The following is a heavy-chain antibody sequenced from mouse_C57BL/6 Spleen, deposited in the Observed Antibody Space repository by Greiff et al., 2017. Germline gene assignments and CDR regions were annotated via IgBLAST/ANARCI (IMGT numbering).Heavy chain of an antibody. V-gene: IGHV1-50*01. J-gene: IGHJ3*01. CDR1: GYTFTSYW. CDR2: IDPSDSYT. CDR3: ARQPLAY. Sequence: QVQLQQPGAELVKPGASVKLSCKASGYTFTSYWMQWVKQRPGQGLEWIGEIDPSDSYTNYNQKFKGKATLTVDTSSSTAYMQLSSLTSEDSAVYYCARQPLAYWGQGTLVTVSA.